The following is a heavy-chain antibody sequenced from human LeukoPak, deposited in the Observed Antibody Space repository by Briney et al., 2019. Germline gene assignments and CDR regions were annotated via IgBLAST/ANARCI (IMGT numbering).Heavy chain of an antibody. CDR3: ARVQIRIVVVVAATGGAFDI. CDR2: INPNSGGT. J-gene: IGHJ3*02. CDR1: GYTFTGYY. V-gene: IGHV1-2*02. Sequence: ASVKVSCKASGYTFTGYYMHWVRQAPGQGLEWMGWINPNSGGTNYAQKFQGRVTMTRDTSISTAYMELSRLRSDDTAVYYCARVQIRIVVVVAATGGAFDIWGQGTMVTVSS. D-gene: IGHD2-15*01.